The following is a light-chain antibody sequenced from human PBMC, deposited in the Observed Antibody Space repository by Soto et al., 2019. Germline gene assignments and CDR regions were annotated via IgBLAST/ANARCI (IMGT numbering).Light chain of an antibody. CDR3: AAWDDILNGVV. Sequence: QSELTQPPSASGTPGQRVTISCSGSSSNIGSNYVYWYQQLPGTVPQLLIYRNSERPSGVPDRFSGSKSGTSASLAICGLRSEDEADYYCAAWDDILNGVVFGGGTKLTVL. CDR1: SSNIGSNY. CDR2: RNS. J-gene: IGLJ2*01. V-gene: IGLV1-47*01.